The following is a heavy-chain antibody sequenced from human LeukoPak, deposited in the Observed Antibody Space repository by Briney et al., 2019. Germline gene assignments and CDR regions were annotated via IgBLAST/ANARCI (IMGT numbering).Heavy chain of an antibody. CDR3: AREVVAATQYYYYGMDV. CDR1: GFTFGSYA. Sequence: GGSLRLSCAASGFTFGSYAMHWVRQARGKGLEWVAVISYDGSNKYYADSVKGRFTISRDNSKNTLYLQMNSLRAEDTAVYYCAREVVAATQYYYYGMDVWGQGTTVTVSS. V-gene: IGHV3-30-3*01. CDR2: ISYDGSNK. D-gene: IGHD2-15*01. J-gene: IGHJ6*02.